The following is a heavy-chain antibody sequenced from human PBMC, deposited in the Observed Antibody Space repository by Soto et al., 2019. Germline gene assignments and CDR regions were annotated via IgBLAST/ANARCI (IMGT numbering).Heavy chain of an antibody. CDR3: TSQLEELSFARAFGI. J-gene: IGHJ3*02. D-gene: IGHD3-16*02. Sequence: GGSLRLSCAASGFTVSGSAVHWVRQASGKGLEWVGRIRSKTNSYATAYAASVKGRFTISRDDSKNTAYLQMNSLKTEDTAVYYCTSQLEELSFARAFGIWGEGTMVT. CDR1: GFTVSGSA. CDR2: IRSKTNSYAT. V-gene: IGHV3-73*01.